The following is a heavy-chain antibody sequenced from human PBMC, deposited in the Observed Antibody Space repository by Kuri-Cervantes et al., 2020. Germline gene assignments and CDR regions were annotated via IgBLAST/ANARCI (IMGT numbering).Heavy chain of an antibody. CDR2: IYYSGST. D-gene: IGHD3-22*01. V-gene: IGHV4-30-4*02. CDR1: GGSISSGDYY. Sequence: SETLSLTCTVSGGSISSGDYYWSWIRQPPGKGLEWIGYIYYSGSTYYNPSLKSRVTISVDKSKNQFSLKLSSVTAADTAVYYCARGYYYDSSGYYYGYYYYYMDVWGKGTTVTVSS. CDR3: ARGYYYDSSGYYYGYYYYYMDV. J-gene: IGHJ6*03.